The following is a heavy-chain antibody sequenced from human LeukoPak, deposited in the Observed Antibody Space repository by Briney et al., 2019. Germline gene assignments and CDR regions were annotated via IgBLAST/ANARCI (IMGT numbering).Heavy chain of an antibody. Sequence: GASVKLSCTASGYTFRRNYIHWLRQAPGQGLEWMGWIDANNGDTKSAQKFQGRVTMSRDTSISTAYMDLSSLSPDDAAVYYCARDPSSVTLYFSDYWGQGTLVTVSS. V-gene: IGHV1-2*02. J-gene: IGHJ4*02. CDR2: IDANNGDT. CDR1: GYTFRRNY. D-gene: IGHD4-11*01. CDR3: ARDPSSVTLYFSDY.